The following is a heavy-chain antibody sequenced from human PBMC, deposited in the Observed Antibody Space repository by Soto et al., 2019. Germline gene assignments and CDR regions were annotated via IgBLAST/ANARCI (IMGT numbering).Heavy chain of an antibody. D-gene: IGHD5-18*01. CDR2: IVGSGGST. CDR1: GFTFSSYA. V-gene: IGHV3-23*01. J-gene: IGHJ6*02. CDR3: AKEVSEFTAMVHGMDV. Sequence: EVQLLESGGGLVQPGGSLRLSCAASGFTFSSYAMSWVHQAPGKGLEWVSAIVGSGGSTKYADSVKGRFTISRDNSKNTLFLQMNCLTAEDTAVYYCAKEVSEFTAMVHGMDVWGQGTPVTVSS.